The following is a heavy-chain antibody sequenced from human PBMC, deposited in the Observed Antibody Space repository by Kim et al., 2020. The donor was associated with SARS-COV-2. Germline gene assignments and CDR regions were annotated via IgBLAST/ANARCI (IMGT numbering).Heavy chain of an antibody. CDR3: ARNPLGFREGGYYYYMDV. D-gene: IGHD3-10*01. V-gene: IGHV3-30*07. Sequence: VKGRITISRDNSKNTLYLQMDSLRAEDTAVYYCARNPLGFREGGYYYYMDVWGKGTTVTVSS. J-gene: IGHJ6*03.